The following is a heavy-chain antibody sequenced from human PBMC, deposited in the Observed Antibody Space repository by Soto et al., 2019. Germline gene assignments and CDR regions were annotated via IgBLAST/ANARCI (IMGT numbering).Heavy chain of an antibody. V-gene: IGHV4-39*01. D-gene: IGHD6-6*01. CDR2: IYYSGST. J-gene: IGHJ6*02. Sequence: QLQLQESGPGLVKPSEPLSLTCTASGGSISSSSHYWSSIRLPPAKVLEWIGTIYYSGSTYYNPSLPSQVTIAIDMSKDQVSPKVRSVSAADTAVYSYARRREQLFLDVCRQGTTVTVPS. CDR3: ARRREQLFLDV. CDR1: GGSISSSSHY.